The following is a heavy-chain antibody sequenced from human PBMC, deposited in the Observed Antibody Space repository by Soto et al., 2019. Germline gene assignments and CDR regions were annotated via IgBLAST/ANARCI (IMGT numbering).Heavy chain of an antibody. CDR2: IYHSGST. J-gene: IGHJ5*02. Sequence: SETLSLTCTVSGYSISSGYYWGWIRQPPGKGLEWIGSIYHSGSTYYNPSLKSRVTISVDTSKNQFSLKLSSVTAADTAVYYCAREAVVVPAANWFDPWGQGTLVTVSS. CDR1: GYSISSGYY. V-gene: IGHV4-38-2*02. CDR3: AREAVVVPAANWFDP. D-gene: IGHD2-2*01.